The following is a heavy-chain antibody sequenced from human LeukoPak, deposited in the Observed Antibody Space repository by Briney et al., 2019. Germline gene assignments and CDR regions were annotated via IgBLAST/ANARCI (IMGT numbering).Heavy chain of an antibody. CDR2: IYGGGANT. V-gene: IGHV3-23*01. CDR1: GFRFSSFA. J-gene: IGHJ4*02. Sequence: PGGSLRLSCVGSGFRFSSFAMTWVRQAPGKGLEWVSTIYGGGANTFYADSVKGRFTISRDDSKNMQFLQMDSLRPEDTAVYFCAKRITVAAGIYFDSWGQGTLVTVSS. CDR3: AKRITVAAGIYFDS. D-gene: IGHD6-19*01.